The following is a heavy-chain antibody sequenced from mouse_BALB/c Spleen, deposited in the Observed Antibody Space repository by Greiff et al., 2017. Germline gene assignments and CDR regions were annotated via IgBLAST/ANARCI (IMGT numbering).Heavy chain of an antibody. CDR2: IWGDGST. CDR1: GFSLTGYG. J-gene: IGHJ4*01. D-gene: IGHD2-13*01. Sequence: QVQLKESGPGLVAPSQSLSITCTVSGFSLTGYGVNWVRQPPGKGLEWLGMIWGDGSTDYNSALKSRLSISKDNSKSQVFLKMNSLQTDDTARYYCARERAYDDWYAMEYWGQGTSVTVSS. V-gene: IGHV2-6-7*01. CDR3: ARERAYDDWYAMEY.